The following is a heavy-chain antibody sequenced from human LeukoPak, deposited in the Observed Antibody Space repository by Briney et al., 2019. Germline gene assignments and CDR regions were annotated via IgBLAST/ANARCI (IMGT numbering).Heavy chain of an antibody. V-gene: IGHV1-69*05. D-gene: IGHD6-19*01. J-gene: IGHJ4*02. CDR3: ARDISSGWYENDY. CDR1: GGTFSSYA. Sequence: SVKVSCKASGGTFSSYAISWVRQAPGQGLEWMGRVIPIFGTANYAQKFQGRDTITTDESTSTAYMELSSLRSEDTAVYYCARDISSGWYENDYWGQGTLVTVSS. CDR2: VIPIFGTA.